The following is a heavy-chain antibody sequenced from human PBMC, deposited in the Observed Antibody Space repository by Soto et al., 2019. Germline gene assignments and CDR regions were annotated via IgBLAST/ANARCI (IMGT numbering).Heavy chain of an antibody. CDR3: ARGNTAMATYYFDY. CDR2: IYYSGST. D-gene: IGHD5-18*01. CDR1: GGSRSSGDSY. Sequence: LSHTCTVSGGSRSSGDSYRSWISQPPGKGLEWIGYIYYSGSTYYNPSLKSRVTISVDTSKNQFSLKLSSVTAADTAVYYCARGNTAMATYYFDYWGQGTLVTVSS. V-gene: IGHV4-30-4*01. J-gene: IGHJ4*02.